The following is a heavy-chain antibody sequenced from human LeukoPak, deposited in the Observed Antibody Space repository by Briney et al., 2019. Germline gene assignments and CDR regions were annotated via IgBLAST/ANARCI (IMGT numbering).Heavy chain of an antibody. D-gene: IGHD3-10*01. Sequence: GGSLRLSCAASGFTFSSYGMHWVRQAPGKGLEGVAVISYDGSNKYYADSVKGRFTISRDNSKNTLYLQMNSLRAEDTAVYYCALLPTVDKLDYWGQGTLVTVSS. V-gene: IGHV3-30*03. CDR2: ISYDGSNK. J-gene: IGHJ4*02. CDR1: GFTFSSYG. CDR3: ALLPTVDKLDY.